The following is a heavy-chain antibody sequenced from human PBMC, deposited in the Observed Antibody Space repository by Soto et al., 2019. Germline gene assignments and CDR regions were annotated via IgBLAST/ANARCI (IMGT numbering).Heavy chain of an antibody. V-gene: IGHV1-24*01. CDR2: FDPEDGET. J-gene: IGHJ5*02. D-gene: IGHD3-10*01. CDR1: GYTLTELS. CDR3: ARWFGEFWFDP. Sequence: ASVKVSCKVSGYTLTELSTHWVRQAPGKGLEWMGGFDPEDGETIYAQKFQGRVTMTTDTSTSTAYMELRSLRSDDTAVYYCARWFGEFWFDPWGQGTLVTVS.